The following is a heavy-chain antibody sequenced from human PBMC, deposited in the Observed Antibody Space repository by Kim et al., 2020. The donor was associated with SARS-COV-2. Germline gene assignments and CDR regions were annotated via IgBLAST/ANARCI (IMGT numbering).Heavy chain of an antibody. Sequence: SETLSLTCAVYGGSFSGYYWSWIRQPPGKGLEWIGEINHSGSTNYNPSLKSRVTISVDTSKNQFSLKLSSVTAADTAVYYCARAVTCMDVWGQGTTVTVSS. CDR1: GGSFSGYY. V-gene: IGHV4-34*01. J-gene: IGHJ6*02. D-gene: IGHD5-18*01. CDR3: ARAVTCMDV. CDR2: INHSGST.